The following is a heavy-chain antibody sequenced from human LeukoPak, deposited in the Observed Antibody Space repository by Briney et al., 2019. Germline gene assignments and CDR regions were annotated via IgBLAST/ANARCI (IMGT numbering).Heavy chain of an antibody. D-gene: IGHD5-12*01. CDR1: GGSISSYY. V-gene: IGHV4-4*07. J-gene: IGHJ5*02. CDR3: ARDLRGYDRSWFDP. CDR2: IYTSGST. Sequence: PSETLSLTCTVSGGSISSYYWSWIRQPAGKGLEWIRRIYTSGSTNYNPSLKSRVTMSVDTSKNQFSLKLSSVTAADTAVYYCARDLRGYDRSWFDPWGQGTLVTVSS.